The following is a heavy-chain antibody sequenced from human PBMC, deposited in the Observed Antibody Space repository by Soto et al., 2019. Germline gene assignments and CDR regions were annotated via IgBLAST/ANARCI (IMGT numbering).Heavy chain of an antibody. J-gene: IGHJ4*02. CDR1: GFSLSTSGVG. CDR2: IYWDDDK. CDR3: AHRYYYDSSEYPREFDY. V-gene: IGHV2-5*02. D-gene: IGHD3-22*01. Sequence: SGPTLVNPTQTLTLTCTFSGFSLSTSGVGVGWIRQPPGKALEWLALIYWDDDKRYSPSLKNRLTITKDTSKNQVVLTMTNMDPVDTATYYCAHRYYYDSSEYPREFDYWGQGTLVTVSS.